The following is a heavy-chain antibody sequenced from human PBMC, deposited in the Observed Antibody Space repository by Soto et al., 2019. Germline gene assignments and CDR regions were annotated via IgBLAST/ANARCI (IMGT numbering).Heavy chain of an antibody. D-gene: IGHD4-4*01. Sequence: EGQLVESGGGSVQPGGSLRLSCAASGFTFSGYWMYWVRQSPGKGLVWVSRIDGDGTSTGYADSVKGRFTISRDNAKNTLSLQMNSLRAEDTAVYYCARDPRNLGLDPWGLGTLVTVSS. V-gene: IGHV3-74*01. J-gene: IGHJ5*02. CDR2: IDGDGTST. CDR1: GFTFSGYW. CDR3: ARDPRNLGLDP.